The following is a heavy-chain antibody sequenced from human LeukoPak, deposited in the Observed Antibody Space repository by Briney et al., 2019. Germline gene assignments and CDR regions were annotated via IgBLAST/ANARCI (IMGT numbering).Heavy chain of an antibody. V-gene: IGHV3-15*01. J-gene: IGHJ4*02. Sequence: GGSLRLSCAASGFTFNNYFMTWVRQAPGKGLEWVGRIKGKVDGGTTDYAAPVQGRFTISRDDSKNTLYLQMNSLKTEDTALYYCTTLDMATITSDYWGQGTLVTVSS. CDR1: GFTFNNYF. CDR2: IKGKVDGGTT. D-gene: IGHD5-24*01. CDR3: TTLDMATITSDY.